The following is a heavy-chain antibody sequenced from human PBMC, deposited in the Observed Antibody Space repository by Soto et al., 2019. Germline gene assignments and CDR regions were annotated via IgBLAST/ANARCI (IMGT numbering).Heavy chain of an antibody. CDR1: GFTFRNNA. CDR2: ISYDGSNK. Sequence: ESGGGVVQPGRSLRLSCAASGFTFRNNAMDWVRQAPGEGLEWVAVISYDGSNKYIAESVKGRFTISRDNSKTTLFLQMNSLRAEDTAVYYCARGTTTSGFSAMDVWGQGTMVTVSS. V-gene: IGHV3-30-3*01. CDR3: ARGTTTSGFSAMDV. D-gene: IGHD3-9*01. J-gene: IGHJ6*02.